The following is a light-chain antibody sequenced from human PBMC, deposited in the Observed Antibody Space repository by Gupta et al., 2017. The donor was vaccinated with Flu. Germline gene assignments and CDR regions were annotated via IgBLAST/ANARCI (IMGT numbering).Light chain of an antibody. Sequence: QSVLTQPPSLSAAPGQKVTISCSGGSSNIGDSYVFWYQQLPGTAPRLLIYDNDKRPSGIPDRFSGSKSGTSGTLVITGLQTGDVADYYCGAWDSSLSAVLFGGGTKLTVL. CDR1: SSNIGDSY. V-gene: IGLV1-51*01. CDR3: GAWDSSLSAVL. J-gene: IGLJ2*01. CDR2: DND.